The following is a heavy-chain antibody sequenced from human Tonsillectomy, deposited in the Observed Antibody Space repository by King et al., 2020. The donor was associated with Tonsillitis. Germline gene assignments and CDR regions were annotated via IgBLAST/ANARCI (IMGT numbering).Heavy chain of an antibody. J-gene: IGHJ4*02. V-gene: IGHV3-23*04. CDR1: GFTFNAYA. D-gene: IGHD3-10*01. CDR2: ISGSGGST. Sequence: VQLVESGGGLVQPGGSLRVSCAASGFTFNAYAMSWVRQAPGKGLEWVSAISGSGGSTYYADSVKGRFTIPRDNSKHTLYLQMNSLRAEDTAVYYCAKWGSYSYVSGSYSPAFDYWGQGTLVTVSS. CDR3: AKWGSYSYVSGSYSPAFDY.